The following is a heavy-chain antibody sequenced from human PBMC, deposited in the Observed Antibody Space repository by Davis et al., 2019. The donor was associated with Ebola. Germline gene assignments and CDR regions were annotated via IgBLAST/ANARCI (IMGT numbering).Heavy chain of an antibody. J-gene: IGHJ6*02. V-gene: IGHV1-69*13. D-gene: IGHD6-13*01. Sequence: SVKVSCKASGGTFSSYAISWVRQAPGQGLEWMGGIIPIFGTANYAQKFQGRVTITADESTSTAYMELSSLRSEDTAVYYCARPFSPLAAAGTREYYYYGMDVWGQGTTVTVSS. CDR3: ARPFSPLAAAGTREYYYYGMDV. CDR1: GGTFSSYA. CDR2: IIPIFGTA.